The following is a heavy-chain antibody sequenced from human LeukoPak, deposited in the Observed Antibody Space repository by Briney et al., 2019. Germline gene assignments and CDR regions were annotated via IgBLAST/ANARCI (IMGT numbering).Heavy chain of an antibody. Sequence: SETLSLTCTVSGGSISSYYWSWIRQPAGKGLEWIGRIYTSGSTNYNPSLKSRVTTSVDTSKNQFSLKLSSVTAADTAVYYCARDWRRNYYDSSGYYAFDIWGQGTMVTVSS. CDR1: GGSISSYY. J-gene: IGHJ3*02. V-gene: IGHV4-4*07. CDR2: IYTSGST. D-gene: IGHD3-22*01. CDR3: ARDWRRNYYDSSGYYAFDI.